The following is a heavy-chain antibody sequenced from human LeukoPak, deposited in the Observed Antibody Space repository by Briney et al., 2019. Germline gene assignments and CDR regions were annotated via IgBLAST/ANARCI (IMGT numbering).Heavy chain of an antibody. CDR3: ARFHGSGNPYLAY. J-gene: IGHJ4*02. Sequence: GRSLRLSCAASGFTFSAYNMNWVRQAPGKGLEWVSCISSRSTTIYYADSVKGRFTISRDNAKNSLYLQMNRLRDEDTAVYYCARFHGSGNPYLAYWGQGTLVTVSS. V-gene: IGHV3-48*02. D-gene: IGHD3-10*01. CDR2: ISSRSTTI. CDR1: GFTFSAYN.